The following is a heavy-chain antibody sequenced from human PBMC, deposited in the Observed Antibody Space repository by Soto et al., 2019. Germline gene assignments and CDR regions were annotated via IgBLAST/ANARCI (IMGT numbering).Heavy chain of an antibody. J-gene: IGHJ4*02. CDR3: ASHSSGYYPYDY. Sequence: SETLSLTCTVSGGSISSGDYYWSWIRQPPGKGLEWIGYIYYSGSTYYNPSLKSRVTISVDTSKNQFSLKLSSVTAADTAVYYCASHSSGYYPYDYWGQGTLVTSPQ. V-gene: IGHV4-30-4*01. CDR1: GGSISSGDYY. D-gene: IGHD3-22*01. CDR2: IYYSGST.